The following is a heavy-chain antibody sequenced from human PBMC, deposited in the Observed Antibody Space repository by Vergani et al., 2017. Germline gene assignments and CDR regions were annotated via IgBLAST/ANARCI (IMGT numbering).Heavy chain of an antibody. CDR2: IYGSTAMT. CDR3: TREXEREARYFGL. J-gene: IGHJ2*01. D-gene: IGHD5-24*01. V-gene: IGHV3-66*02. Sequence: QLVESGGTWVQPGGSLRLVCAASGFSVSSDFVSWVRQAPGGGLEWVSVIYGSTAMTYYADYVKGRFTMSRVDAENRVFLQLNSLTQEDTAVYYCTREXEREARYFGLWGRGTLVTVSS. CDR1: GFSVSSDF.